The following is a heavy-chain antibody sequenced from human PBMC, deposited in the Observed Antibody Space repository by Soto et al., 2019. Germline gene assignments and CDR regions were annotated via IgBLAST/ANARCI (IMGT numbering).Heavy chain of an antibody. J-gene: IGHJ4*02. D-gene: IGHD5-12*01. Sequence: EVQLLESGGGLVQPGGSLRLSCSASGFRISAYSMTWVRQAPGKGLEWVSGISISPGITFYADSVKGRLTISRDNSKNTVYRQMNSLRAEATAVYYCSKWSGYGDLWGQGTLVTVSS. CDR1: GFRISAYS. V-gene: IGHV3-23*01. CDR2: ISISPGIT. CDR3: SKWSGYGDL.